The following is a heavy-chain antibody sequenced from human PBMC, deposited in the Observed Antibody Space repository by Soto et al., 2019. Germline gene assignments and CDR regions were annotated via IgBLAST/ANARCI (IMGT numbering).Heavy chain of an antibody. Sequence: GALRLSCAASGFTFSSYAMSWVRQAPGKGLEWVSAISGSGGSTYYADSVKGRFTISRDNSKNTLYLQMNSLRAEDTAVYYCAKDLYKYYDSSGYYWGPGTLVTVSS. J-gene: IGHJ4*02. CDR3: AKDLYKYYDSSGYY. D-gene: IGHD3-22*01. CDR1: GFTFSSYA. V-gene: IGHV3-23*01. CDR2: ISGSGGST.